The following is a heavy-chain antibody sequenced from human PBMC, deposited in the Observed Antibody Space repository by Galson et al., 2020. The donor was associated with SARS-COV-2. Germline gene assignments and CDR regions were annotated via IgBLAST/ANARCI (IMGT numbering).Heavy chain of an antibody. D-gene: IGHD5-12*01. CDR3: ARGISGYDSDPIYY. CDR1: GFTFSTYA. CDR2: IWYDGTNK. Sequence: GGSLRLSCAASGFTFSTYAMHWVRQAPGKGLEWLSAIWYDGTNKYYADSVKGRFTISRDKSKNTLYLQINSLRGDDTAVYYCARGISGYDSDPIYYWGQGTLVTV. V-gene: IGHV3-33*01. J-gene: IGHJ4*02.